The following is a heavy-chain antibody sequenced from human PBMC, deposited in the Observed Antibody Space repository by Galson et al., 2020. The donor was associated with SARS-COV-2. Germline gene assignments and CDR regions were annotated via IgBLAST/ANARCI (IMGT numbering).Heavy chain of an antibody. CDR2: TYYRSKWYN. CDR1: GDSVSSNSAA. V-gene: IGHV6-1*01. J-gene: IGHJ6*02. D-gene: IGHD3-3*01. Sequence: SQTLSLTCAISGDSVSSNSAAWNWIRQSPSRGLEWLGRTYYRSKWYNDYAVSVKSRITINPDTSKNQFSLQLNSVTPEDTAVYYCARDGPQFASFGVVIMEAYYYGMDVCCQGTTVTVSS. CDR3: ARDGPQFASFGVVIMEAYYYGMDV.